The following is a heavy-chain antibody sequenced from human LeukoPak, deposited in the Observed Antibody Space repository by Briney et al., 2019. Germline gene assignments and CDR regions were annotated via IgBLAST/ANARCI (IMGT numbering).Heavy chain of an antibody. Sequence: GGSLRLSCAASGFTFSNLYMNWVRQAPRKGLELLSYITTTSNVIYYADSVKGRFTVSRDNAKNSLYLQMNSLRAEDTAVYYCASRGTGIGNAFDIWGQGTKVTVSS. D-gene: IGHD1-1*01. CDR1: GFTFSNLY. V-gene: IGHV3-48*01. CDR3: ASRGTGIGNAFDI. CDR2: ITTTSNVI. J-gene: IGHJ3*02.